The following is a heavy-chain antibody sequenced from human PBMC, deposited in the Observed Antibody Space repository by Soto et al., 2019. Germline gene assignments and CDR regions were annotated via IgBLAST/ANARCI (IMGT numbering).Heavy chain of an antibody. V-gene: IGHV3-21*02. CDR2: INSDSTYI. J-gene: IGHJ6*03. CDR3: ARIESGSGNYYKRNYYMDG. D-gene: IGHD3-10*01. Sequence: EVQLVESGGGLVKPGGSLRLSCAASGFTFSPYSMNWVRQAPGKGLEWGSAINSDSTYIYYAHSVEGRFTISRDNAKSSLYLQMNSLRAEDTAVYYCARIESGSGNYYKRNYYMDGWGKGTTVTVSS. CDR1: GFTFSPYS.